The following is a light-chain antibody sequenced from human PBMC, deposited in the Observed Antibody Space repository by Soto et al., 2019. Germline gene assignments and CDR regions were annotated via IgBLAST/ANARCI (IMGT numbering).Light chain of an antibody. V-gene: IGLV2-23*02. J-gene: IGLJ3*02. Sequence: QSALTQPASVSGSPGQSITISCTGTSSDVGSYNLVSWYQQHPGKAPQLIIYDVSKRPSGVSNRFSGSKSVNTASLTIAGLQAEDEADYYCCSYADNSRVFGGGTKLTVL. CDR3: CSYADNSRV. CDR2: DVS. CDR1: SSDVGSYNL.